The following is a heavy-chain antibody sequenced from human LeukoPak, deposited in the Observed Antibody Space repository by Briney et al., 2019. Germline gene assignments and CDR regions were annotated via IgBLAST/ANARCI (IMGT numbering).Heavy chain of an antibody. J-gene: IGHJ4*02. CDR1: CGSFIGYY. CDR2: INHIGST. D-gene: IGHD3-10*01. Sequence: PSETLSLTCAVYCGSFIGYYWSWIRQPPGKGLQGMGEINHIGSTNSNPSLKIRGTISIDTSKNQFSLKLSSATAADTAVYYCAGYKGGYYGSGKFGLFDYWGQGTLVTVSS. CDR3: AGYKGGYYGSGKFGLFDY. V-gene: IGHV4-34*01.